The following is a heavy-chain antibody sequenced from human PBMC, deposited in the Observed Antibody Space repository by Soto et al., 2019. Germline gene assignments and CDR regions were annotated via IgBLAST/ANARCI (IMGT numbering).Heavy chain of an antibody. Sequence: QVQLVQSGAEVKKPGSSVKVSCKASGGTFSSYAISWVRQAPGQGLEWMGGIIPSFGTANYAQKFQGRVTITADESTSTAYRELSSLRSEDTAVYYCAREGYCSSTSCILGWFDPWGQGTLVTVSS. D-gene: IGHD2-2*01. CDR3: AREGYCSSTSCILGWFDP. J-gene: IGHJ5*02. V-gene: IGHV1-69*01. CDR2: IIPSFGTA. CDR1: GGTFSSYA.